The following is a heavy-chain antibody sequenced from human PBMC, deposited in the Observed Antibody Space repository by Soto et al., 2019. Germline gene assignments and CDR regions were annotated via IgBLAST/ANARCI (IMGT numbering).Heavy chain of an antibody. Sequence: GGSLRLSCKASGFIFSNYAMSWVRQAPGKGLQWVSAIGGSGGDTYYADSVKGRFTISRDNSRDTLHLQMSSLRADDTAIYYCAVPTGIEVTGPDYWGQGTPVTVSS. J-gene: IGHJ4*02. CDR2: IGGSGGDT. CDR1: GFIFSNYA. V-gene: IGHV3-23*01. D-gene: IGHD6-19*01. CDR3: AVPTGIEVTGPDY.